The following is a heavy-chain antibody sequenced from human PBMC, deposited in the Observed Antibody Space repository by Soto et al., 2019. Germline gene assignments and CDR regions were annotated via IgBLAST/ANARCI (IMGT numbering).Heavy chain of an antibody. CDR2: IYWDDDK. CDR1: GFSLSTSGVG. Sequence: QITLKESGPTLVKPTQTLTLTCTFSGFSLSTSGVGVGWIRQPPGKALEWLAVIYWDDDKRYSPSLKSRLTITTDTSKHQVVLKMTNMDPVDTATYYCAHLLRWSDPHTYDYWDQGTLVTVSS. D-gene: IGHD3-3*01. CDR3: AHLLRWSDPHTYDY. J-gene: IGHJ4*02. V-gene: IGHV2-5*02.